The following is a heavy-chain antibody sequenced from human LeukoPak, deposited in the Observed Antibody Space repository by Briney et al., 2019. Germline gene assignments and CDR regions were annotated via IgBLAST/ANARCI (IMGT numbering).Heavy chain of an antibody. D-gene: IGHD6-13*01. CDR2: IRYDGSNK. J-gene: IGHJ4*02. Sequence: GGSLRLSCAASGFTFSSYGMHWVRQAPGKGLEWVAFIRYDGSNKYYADSVKGRFTISRDNSKNTLYLQMNSLRAEDTAVYYCAKRNIDGQQLAYYFDYWGQGTLVTVSS. CDR3: AKRNIDGQQLAYYFDY. CDR1: GFTFSSYG. V-gene: IGHV3-30*02.